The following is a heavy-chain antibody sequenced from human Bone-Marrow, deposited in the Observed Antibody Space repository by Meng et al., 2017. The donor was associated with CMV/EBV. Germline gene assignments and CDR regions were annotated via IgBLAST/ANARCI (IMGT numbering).Heavy chain of an antibody. CDR3: ARSITAL. CDR1: GLSFNTYW. Sequence: SRRLSCVAYGLSFNTYWMSWVRQAPGKGLEWVANIKQDGSEKYYVDSVKGRFTISRDNAKKSLYLQMNSLRAEDTAVYYCARSITALWGQGTLVTVSS. V-gene: IGHV3-7*01. J-gene: IGHJ4*02. CDR2: IKQDGSEK. D-gene: IGHD3-3*01.